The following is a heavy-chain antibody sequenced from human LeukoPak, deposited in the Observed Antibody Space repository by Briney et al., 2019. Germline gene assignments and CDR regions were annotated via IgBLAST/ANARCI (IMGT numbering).Heavy chain of an antibody. D-gene: IGHD2-21*02. CDR2: IYYIWST. V-gene: IGHV4-59*08. CDR3: ARLVVTGGWFDS. J-gene: IGHJ5*01. CDR1: GGSISIYY. Sequence: SETLSLTCTVSGGSISIYYWSWIRQPPGKGREWSGYIYYIWSTHYNPSLRRRVNISVETTKNPFSLKLSSVTAAAAAVYYCARLVVTGGWFDSWGQGPLVTVSS.